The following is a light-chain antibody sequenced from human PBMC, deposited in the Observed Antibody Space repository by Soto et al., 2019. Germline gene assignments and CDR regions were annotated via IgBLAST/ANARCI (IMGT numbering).Light chain of an antibody. J-gene: IGLJ1*01. CDR2: EVN. V-gene: IGLV2-14*01. CDR1: SSDVGGYNY. CDR3: NSYTSSTTYV. Sequence: QSVLTQPASLSGSPGQSITISCTGTSSDVGGYNYVSWYQQHPGRAPKLLIYEVNNRPSGVSNRFSGSKSGNTASLTISGLQAEDEADYYCNSYTSSTTYVFGTGTKLTVL.